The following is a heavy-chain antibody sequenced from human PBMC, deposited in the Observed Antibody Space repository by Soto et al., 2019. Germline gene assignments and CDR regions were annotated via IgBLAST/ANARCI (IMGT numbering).Heavy chain of an antibody. D-gene: IGHD1-20*01. CDR3: ARRGITGTHAPDY. V-gene: IGHV3-21*01. Sequence: EVQLVESGGGLVKPGGSLRLSCAASGFTFSSYSMNWVRQAPGKGLEWVSSISSSSSYIYYADSVKGRFTISRDNAKNSLYLQMNSLRAEDTAVYYCARRGITGTHAPDYWGQGTLVTVSS. J-gene: IGHJ4*02. CDR1: GFTFSSYS. CDR2: ISSSSSYI.